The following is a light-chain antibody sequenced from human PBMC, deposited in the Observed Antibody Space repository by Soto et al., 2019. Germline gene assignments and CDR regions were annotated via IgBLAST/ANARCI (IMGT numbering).Light chain of an antibody. V-gene: IGKV1-9*01. CDR3: QQLTSYPYT. CDR1: QGISSF. CDR2: AAS. J-gene: IGKJ2*01. Sequence: DIQLTQSPSFLSASVGDRVTITCRASQGISSFLAWYQQEPGKAPKLLIYAASTLQSGVPSRFSGSGSATEFTLTISSLQPEDFATYFCQQLTSYPYTFGQGTKLEIK.